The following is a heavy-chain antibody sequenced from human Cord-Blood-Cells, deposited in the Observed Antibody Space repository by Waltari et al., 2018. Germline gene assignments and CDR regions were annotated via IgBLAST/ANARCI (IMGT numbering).Heavy chain of an antibody. CDR1: GGSISSSSYS. J-gene: IGHJ4*02. Sequence: QLQLQESGPGLVKPSETLSLTCTVSGGSISSSSYSLGWIRQPPGKGLEWIGSIYYSGSTYYNPSLKSRVTISVDTSKNQFSLKLSSVTAADTAVYYCAREKQQLVDYWGQGTLVTVSS. CDR2: IYYSGST. CDR3: AREKQQLVDY. D-gene: IGHD6-13*01. V-gene: IGHV4-39*07.